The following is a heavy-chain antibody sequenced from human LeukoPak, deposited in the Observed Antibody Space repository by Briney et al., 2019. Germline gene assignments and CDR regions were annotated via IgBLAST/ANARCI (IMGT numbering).Heavy chain of an antibody. Sequence: PGGSLRLSCAASGFSFSSYSMNWVRQAPGKGLEWVSYINGSSSIIYYADSVKGRFTISRDNGKNSLYLQMNSLRDEDTAAYYCARVNDATGSMGYWGQGTLVTVSS. V-gene: IGHV3-48*02. CDR2: INGSSSII. CDR3: ARVNDATGSMGY. CDR1: GFSFSSYS. J-gene: IGHJ4*02. D-gene: IGHD3-9*01.